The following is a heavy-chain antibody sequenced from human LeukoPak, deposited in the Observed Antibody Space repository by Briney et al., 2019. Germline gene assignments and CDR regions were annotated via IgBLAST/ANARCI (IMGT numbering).Heavy chain of an antibody. D-gene: IGHD3-10*01. Sequence: SETLSLTCTVSGGSISSSSYYWGWIRQPPGKGLEWIGSIYYSGSTYYNPSLKSRVTISVDTSKNQFSLKLSSVTAADTAVYYCAREVDYYGSGSYVDYWGQGTLVTVSS. CDR2: IYYSGST. CDR1: GGSISSSSYY. V-gene: IGHV4-39*07. J-gene: IGHJ4*02. CDR3: AREVDYYGSGSYVDY.